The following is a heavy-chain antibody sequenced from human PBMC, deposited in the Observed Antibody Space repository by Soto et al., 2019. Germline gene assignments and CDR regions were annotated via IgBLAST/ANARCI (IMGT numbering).Heavy chain of an antibody. CDR1: GGSISSGGYY. D-gene: IGHD2-2*01. V-gene: IGHV4-31*03. CDR3: ARVPGP. J-gene: IGHJ5*02. Sequence: QVQLQESGPGLVKPSQTLSLTCPVSGGSISSGGYYWSWIRQHPGKGLEWIGYIYYSGGTYYNPALKSRVTMSADTSKNQFTLKPSSLTAADTAVYYCARVPGPWGQGTLGTFSS. CDR2: IYYSGGT.